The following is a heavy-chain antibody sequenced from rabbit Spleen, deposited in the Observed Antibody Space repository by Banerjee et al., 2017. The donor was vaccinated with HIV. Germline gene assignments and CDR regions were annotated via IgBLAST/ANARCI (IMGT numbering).Heavy chain of an antibody. J-gene: IGHJ4*01. V-gene: IGHV1S45*01. CDR1: GFSFTNRDW. D-gene: IGHD4-1*01. CDR2: IWGGSNGAT. Sequence: QEQLEESGGDLVKPEGSLTLTSTASGFSFTNRDWICWVRQAPGKGLEWIACIWGGSNGATYYASWVNGRFTISSHNAQNTLYLQLDSLTTTDTATYFCVREVAGKFGLWGPGTLVTVS. CDR3: VREVAGKFGL.